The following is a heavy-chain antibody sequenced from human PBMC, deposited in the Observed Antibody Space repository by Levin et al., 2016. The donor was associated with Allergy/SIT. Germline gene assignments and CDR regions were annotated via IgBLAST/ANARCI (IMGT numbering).Heavy chain of an antibody. CDR2: INHSGST. D-gene: IGHD5-12*01. CDR3: ARGIVATIWDY. CDR1: GGSFSGYY. J-gene: IGHJ4*02. Sequence: SETLSLTCAVYGGSFSGYYWSWIRQPPGKGLEWIGEINHSGSTNYNPSLKSRVTISVDTSKNQFSLKLSSVTAADTAVYYCARGIVATIWDYWGQGTLVTVSS. V-gene: IGHV4-34*01.